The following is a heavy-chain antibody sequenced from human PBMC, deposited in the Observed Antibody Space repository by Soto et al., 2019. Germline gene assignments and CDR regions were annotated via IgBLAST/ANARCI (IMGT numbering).Heavy chain of an antibody. CDR1: GFTFSSYA. CDR3: ARDLTDYYDSSGYPGLYGMDV. CDR2: ISYDGSNK. J-gene: IGHJ6*02. Sequence: GGSLRLSCAASGFTFSSYAMHWVRQAPGKGLEWVAVISYDGSNKYYADSVKGRFTISRDNSKNTRYLQMKSLGAEDTAVYYCARDLTDYYDSSGYPGLYGMDVWGQGTTVTVSS. D-gene: IGHD3-22*01. V-gene: IGHV3-30-3*01.